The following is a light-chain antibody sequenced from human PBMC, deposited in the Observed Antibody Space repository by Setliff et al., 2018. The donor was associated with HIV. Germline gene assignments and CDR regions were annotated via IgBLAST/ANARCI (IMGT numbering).Light chain of an antibody. CDR3: GTWDSSLSAPYV. J-gene: IGLJ1*01. CDR2: DNY. Sequence: QSVLTQPPSVSAAPGQKVTISCSGSGSNIGNNYVSWYQQLPGTAPKLLIYDNYKRPSGIPDRSSGSKSGTSATLAITGLQTGDEADYYCGTWDSSLSAPYVFGTGTKVTVL. V-gene: IGLV1-51*01. CDR1: GSNIGNNY.